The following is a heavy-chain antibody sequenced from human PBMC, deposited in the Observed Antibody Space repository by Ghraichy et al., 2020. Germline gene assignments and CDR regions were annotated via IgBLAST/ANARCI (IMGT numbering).Heavy chain of an antibody. CDR2: MNPNSGNT. J-gene: IGHJ6*02. V-gene: IGHV1-8*01. CDR3: ASSPPPHTLKGIFGVVTAKDYYYYYGMDV. CDR1: GYTFTSYD. Sequence: ASVKVSCKASGYTFTSYDINWVRQATGQGLEWMGWMNPNSGNTGYAQKFQGRVTMTRNTSISTAYMELSSLRSEDTAVYYCASSPPPHTLKGIFGVVTAKDYYYYYGMDVWGQGTTVTVSS. D-gene: IGHD3-3*01.